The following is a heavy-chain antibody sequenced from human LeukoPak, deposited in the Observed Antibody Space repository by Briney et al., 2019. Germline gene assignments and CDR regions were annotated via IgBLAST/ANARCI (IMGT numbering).Heavy chain of an antibody. CDR1: GFDVSSDS. Sequence: GGSLRLSCAASGFDVSSDSMSWVRQAPGKGLEWVSVIFSGGSTNYANSMKGRFTISRDNPKNTLYLQMNSLRGEDTAVYYCAAWRGSNWFDYWGQGTQVTVSS. V-gene: IGHV3-53*01. D-gene: IGHD6-13*01. CDR2: IFSGGST. J-gene: IGHJ4*02. CDR3: AAWRGSNWFDY.